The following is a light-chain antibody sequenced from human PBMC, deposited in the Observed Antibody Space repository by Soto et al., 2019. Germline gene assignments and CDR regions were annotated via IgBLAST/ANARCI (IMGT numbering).Light chain of an antibody. J-gene: IGKJ3*01. CDR1: QSVTGTY. CDR3: RQYHSLPTT. Sequence: EIVLTQSPGTLSLSPGERATLSCRASQSVTGTYLAWYQQKPGQPPRLLIYGASNRATGIPDRFSGSGSGTDFTLTISRLEPEDFTVYYCRQYHSLPTTFGPGTKVDIK. V-gene: IGKV3-20*01. CDR2: GAS.